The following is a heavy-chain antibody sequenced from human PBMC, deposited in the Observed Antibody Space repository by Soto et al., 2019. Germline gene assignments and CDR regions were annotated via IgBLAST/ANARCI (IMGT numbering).Heavy chain of an antibody. CDR1: GYTFTSYG. CDR3: ARDRAVAGHNYYSYGMDV. V-gene: IGHV1-18*01. D-gene: IGHD6-19*01. CDR2: ISAYNGNT. Sequence: QVQLVQSGAEVKKPGASVKVSCKASGYTFTSYGISWVRQAPGPGLEWMGWISAYNGNTNYAQKLQGRVTMTTATSTSTAYMERRSLRSDDTAVYYCARDRAVAGHNYYSYGMDVWGQGTTVTVSS. J-gene: IGHJ6*02.